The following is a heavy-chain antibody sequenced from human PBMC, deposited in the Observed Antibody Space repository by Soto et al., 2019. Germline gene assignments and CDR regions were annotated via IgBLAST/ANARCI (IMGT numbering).Heavy chain of an antibody. CDR2: ISYDGGNQ. CDR1: GFNFMGYA. V-gene: IGHV3-30-3*01. Sequence: LRLSCAVSGFNFMGYAMHWVRQAPGKGLEWLAVISYDGGNQYYADSLKGRFTVSRDNTKNTLYLQMTSLTPEDTAVYYCTSGRDSGWSYFYYYGVDVWGQGTTVTVSS. CDR3: TSGRDSGWSYFYYYGVDV. D-gene: IGHD6-19*01. J-gene: IGHJ6*02.